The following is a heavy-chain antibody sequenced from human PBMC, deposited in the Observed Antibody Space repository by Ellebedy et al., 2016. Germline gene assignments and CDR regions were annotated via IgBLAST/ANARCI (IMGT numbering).Heavy chain of an antibody. Sequence: ASVKVSCXASGYTFTSYDINWVRQATGQGLEWMGWMNPNSGNTGYAQKLQGRVTMTTDTSTSTAYMELRSLRSDDTAVYYCARVKPDFWSGFCAFDIWGQGTMVTVSS. CDR2: MNPNSGNT. CDR3: ARVKPDFWSGFCAFDI. D-gene: IGHD3-3*01. CDR1: GYTFTSYD. V-gene: IGHV1-8*01. J-gene: IGHJ3*02.